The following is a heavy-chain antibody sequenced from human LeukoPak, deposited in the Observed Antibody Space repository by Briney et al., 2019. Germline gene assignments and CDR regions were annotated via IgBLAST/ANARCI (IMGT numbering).Heavy chain of an antibody. V-gene: IGHV4-59*08. D-gene: IGHD3-22*01. Sequence: KSSETLSLTCTVSGGSISSYYWSWIRQPPGKGLEWIGYIYYSGSTNYNPSLKSRVTISVDTSKNQFSLKLSSVTAADTAVYYCARHVPTYYYDSSGYYYADAFDIWGQGTMVTVSS. J-gene: IGHJ3*02. CDR3: ARHVPTYYYDSSGYYYADAFDI. CDR1: GGSISSYY. CDR2: IYYSGST.